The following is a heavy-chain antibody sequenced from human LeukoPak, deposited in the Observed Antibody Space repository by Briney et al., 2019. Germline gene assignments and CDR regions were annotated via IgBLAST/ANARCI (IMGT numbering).Heavy chain of an antibody. J-gene: IGHJ6*02. CDR1: GGSFSGYY. CDR2: INHSGST. V-gene: IGHV4-34*01. CDR3: ARAITRAVTTRYYYYGMDV. D-gene: IGHD4-11*01. Sequence: PSETLSLTCAVYGGSFSGYYWSWIRQPPGKGLEWIGEINHSGSTNYNPSLKSRVAISVDTSKNQFSLKLSSVTAADTAVYYCARAITRAVTTRYYYYGMDVWGQGTTVTVYS.